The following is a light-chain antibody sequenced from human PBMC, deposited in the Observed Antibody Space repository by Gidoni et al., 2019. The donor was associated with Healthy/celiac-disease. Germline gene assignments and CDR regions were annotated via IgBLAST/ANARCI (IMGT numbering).Light chain of an antibody. CDR3: QQRSNWPPYT. V-gene: IGKV3-11*01. J-gene: IGKJ2*01. Sequence: IVLTQSPATLSLSPGERATFSCRASQSVSSYLAWYKQKTGQAPRILIYDASNRATGIPARFSGSGSGTDLTIAISSLEHEDCAVYYCQQRSNWPPYTFGQGTKLEIK. CDR1: QSVSSY. CDR2: DAS.